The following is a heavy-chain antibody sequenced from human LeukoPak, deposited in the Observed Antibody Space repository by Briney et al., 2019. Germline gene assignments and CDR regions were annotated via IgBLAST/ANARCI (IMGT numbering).Heavy chain of an antibody. Sequence: RPGGSLRLSCAASGFTFSSYSMNWVRQAPGKGLEWVSSISSSSSYIYYADSVKGRFTISRDNAKNSLYLQMNSLRAEDTAVYYCARDVRGGDPFDYWGQGTLVTVSS. D-gene: IGHD3-16*01. CDR3: ARDVRGGDPFDY. CDR1: GFTFSSYS. V-gene: IGHV3-21*01. CDR2: ISSSSSYI. J-gene: IGHJ4*02.